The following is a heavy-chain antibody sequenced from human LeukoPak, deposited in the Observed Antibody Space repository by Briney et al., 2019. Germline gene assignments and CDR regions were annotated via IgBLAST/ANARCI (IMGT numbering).Heavy chain of an antibody. Sequence: SQTLSLTCTVSGGSISSGDYYWSWIRQPPGKGLEWIGYIYYSGSTYYNPSLKSRVTISVDTSKNQFSLKLSSVTAADTAVYYCARRGYSGYDLSDYWGQGTLVTVSS. CDR3: ARRGYSGYDLSDY. D-gene: IGHD5-12*01. CDR2: IYYSGST. CDR1: GGSISSGDYY. V-gene: IGHV4-30-4*08. J-gene: IGHJ4*02.